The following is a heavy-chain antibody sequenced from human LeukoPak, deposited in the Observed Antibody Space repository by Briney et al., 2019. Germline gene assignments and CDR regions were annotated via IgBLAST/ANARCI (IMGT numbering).Heavy chain of an antibody. Sequence: GGSLRLSCAASGFTFDDYAMHWVRQAPGKGLEWVSGISWNSGSIGYADSVKGRFTISSDNAENSLYLQMKRLRAEDTAVYYWARGGSVAVTGPFFDYWGQGTLATV. CDR3: ARGGSVAVTGPFFDY. V-gene: IGHV3-9*01. CDR2: ISWNSGSI. J-gene: IGHJ4*02. CDR1: GFTFDDYA. D-gene: IGHD6-19*01.